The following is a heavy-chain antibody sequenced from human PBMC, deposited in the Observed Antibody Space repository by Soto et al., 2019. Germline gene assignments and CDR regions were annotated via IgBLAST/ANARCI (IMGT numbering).Heavy chain of an antibody. CDR1: GFTFSSYA. V-gene: IGHV3-23*01. Sequence: EVQLLESGGGLVQPGESLRLSCAASGFTFSSYAMSWVRQAPGKGLEWVSAVTGSGGSTYYADSVKGRFTISRDNXKNTLYLQMNSLRVEDTAVYYCAKDTRNTLSDLDYWGQGTLVTVSS. CDR3: AKDTRNTLSDLDY. CDR2: VTGSGGST. J-gene: IGHJ4*02. D-gene: IGHD2-15*01.